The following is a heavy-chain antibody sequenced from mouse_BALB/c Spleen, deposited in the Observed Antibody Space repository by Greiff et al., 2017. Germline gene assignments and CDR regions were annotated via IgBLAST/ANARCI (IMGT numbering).Heavy chain of an antibody. D-gene: IGHD2-2*01. CDR1: GFNIKDTY. Sequence: VQLKQSGAELVKPGASVKLSCTASGFNIKDTYMHWVKQRPEQGLEWIGRIDPANGNTKYDPKFQGKATITADTSSNTAYLQLSSLTSEDTAVYYCARSGGYIRGAMDYWGQGTSVTVSS. V-gene: IGHV14-3*02. CDR3: ARSGGYIRGAMDY. J-gene: IGHJ4*01. CDR2: IDPANGNT.